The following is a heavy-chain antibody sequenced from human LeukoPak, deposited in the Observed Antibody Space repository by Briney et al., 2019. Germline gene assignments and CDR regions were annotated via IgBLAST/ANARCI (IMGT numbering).Heavy chain of an antibody. J-gene: IGHJ4*02. CDR3: ARPIIAAASTTDY. CDR1: GYTFTGYY. CDR2: INPNSGGT. Sequence: ASVKVSCTASGYTFTGYYMHWVRQAPGQGLEWMGWINPNSGGTNYAQKFQGRVTMTRDTSISTAYMELSRLRSDDTAVYYCARPIIAAASTTDYWGQGTLVTVSS. D-gene: IGHD6-13*01. V-gene: IGHV1-2*02.